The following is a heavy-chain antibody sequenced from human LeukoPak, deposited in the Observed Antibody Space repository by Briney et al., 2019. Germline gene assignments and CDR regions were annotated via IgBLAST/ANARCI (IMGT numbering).Heavy chain of an antibody. D-gene: IGHD3-22*01. Sequence: SETLSLTCTVSGGSISGYYWSWIRQSPGKGLVWIGYMYYSGSTNYNPSLKSRVTMSVDMSKNQFSLKPSSVTAADTALYYCARHFTYYYDSSGYPRDAFDIWGQGTMVTVSS. CDR2: MYYSGST. J-gene: IGHJ3*02. V-gene: IGHV4-59*08. CDR1: GGSISGYY. CDR3: ARHFTYYYDSSGYPRDAFDI.